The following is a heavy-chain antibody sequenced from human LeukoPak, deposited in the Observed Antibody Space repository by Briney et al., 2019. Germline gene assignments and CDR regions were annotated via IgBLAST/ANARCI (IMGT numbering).Heavy chain of an antibody. Sequence: PKASVKVSCKASGGTFSSYAISWVRQAPGQGLEWMGGIIPIFGTANYAQKFQGRVTITADESTSTAYMELSSLRSEDTAVYYCARGSGGSYHSGIYYWGQGTLVTVSS. CDR2: IIPIFGTA. J-gene: IGHJ4*02. V-gene: IGHV1-69*13. CDR3: ARGSGGSYHSGIYY. CDR1: GGTFSSYA. D-gene: IGHD1-26*01.